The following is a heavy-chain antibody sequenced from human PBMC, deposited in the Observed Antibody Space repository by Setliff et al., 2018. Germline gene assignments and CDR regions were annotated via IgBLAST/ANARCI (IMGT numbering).Heavy chain of an antibody. D-gene: IGHD6-19*01. CDR1: GYTFTGYY. Sequence: ASVKVSCKASGYTFTGYYMHWVRQAPGQGLEWMGWISAYNGNTNYAQKLQGRVTMTRDTSTSTVYMELSSLRSEDTAVYYCARDREQWLVPSYYYYYYGMDVWGQGTTVTVSS. CDR3: ARDREQWLVPSYYYYYYGMDV. CDR2: ISAYNGNT. J-gene: IGHJ6*02. V-gene: IGHV1-18*04.